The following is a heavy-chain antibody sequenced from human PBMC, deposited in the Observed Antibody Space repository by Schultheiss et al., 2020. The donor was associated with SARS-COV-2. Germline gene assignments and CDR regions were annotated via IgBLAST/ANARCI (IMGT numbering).Heavy chain of an antibody. Sequence: GGSLRLSCAASGFTVSSNYMSWVRQAPGKGLEWVSVIYSGGSTYYADSVKGRFTISRDNSKNTLYLQMNSLRAEDTAVYYCAKEAALYYYDSSGYSDAFDIWGQGTMVTVSS. J-gene: IGHJ3*02. CDR3: AKEAALYYYDSSGYSDAFDI. D-gene: IGHD3-22*01. V-gene: IGHV3-53*01. CDR2: IYSGGST. CDR1: GFTVSSNY.